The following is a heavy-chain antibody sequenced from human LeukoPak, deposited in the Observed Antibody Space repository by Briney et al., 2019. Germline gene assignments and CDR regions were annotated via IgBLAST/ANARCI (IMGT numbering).Heavy chain of an antibody. CDR1: VFTFSNYA. CDR2: IIGSGGTT. V-gene: IGHV3-23*01. Sequence: GESLRLSCEASVFTFSNYAMTWVRQAPGKGLEWVSTIIGSGGTTSYADSVKGRFTISRDNSKNTLYLQLNSLRAGDTAVYYCAKGPVRSSPYYFDYWGQGTLVTVSS. D-gene: IGHD6-6*01. J-gene: IGHJ4*02. CDR3: AKGPVRSSPYYFDY.